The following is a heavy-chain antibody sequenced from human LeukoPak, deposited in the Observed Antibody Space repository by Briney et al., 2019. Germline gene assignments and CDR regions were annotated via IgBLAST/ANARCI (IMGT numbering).Heavy chain of an antibody. D-gene: IGHD6-19*01. V-gene: IGHV3-53*01. Sequence: GGSLRLSCAASGFTVSSNYMSWVRQAPGKGLEWVAVIHSSGNTKYADSVKGRFTISRDNSKNTLYLDMNSLRAEDTAVYYCAGGALYSSGWLNRFDPWGQGTLVTVSS. CDR3: AGGALYSSGWLNRFDP. CDR2: IHSSGNT. J-gene: IGHJ5*02. CDR1: GFTVSSNY.